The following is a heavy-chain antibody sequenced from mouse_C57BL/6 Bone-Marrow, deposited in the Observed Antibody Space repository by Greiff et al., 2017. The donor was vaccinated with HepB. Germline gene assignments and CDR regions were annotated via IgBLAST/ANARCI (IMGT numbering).Heavy chain of an antibody. CDR3: ARRDGNPYFDY. CDR1: GFTFSSYG. D-gene: IGHD2-1*01. V-gene: IGHV5-6*01. CDR2: ISSGGSYT. J-gene: IGHJ2*01. Sequence: EVQVVESGGDLVKPGGSLKLSCAASGFTFSSYGMSWVRQTPDKRLEWVATISSGGSYTYYPDSVKGRFTISRDNAKNTLYLQMSSLKSEDTAMYYCARRDGNPYFDYWGKGTTLTVSS.